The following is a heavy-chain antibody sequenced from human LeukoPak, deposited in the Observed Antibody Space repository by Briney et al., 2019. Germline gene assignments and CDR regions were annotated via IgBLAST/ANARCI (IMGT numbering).Heavy chain of an antibody. J-gene: IGHJ4*02. CDR3: AREVSGSISRHFDY. CDR2: ISYDGSNK. V-gene: IGHV3-30-3*01. Sequence: GRSLRLSCAASGFTFSSYAMHWVRQAPGKGLEWVAVISYDGSNKYYADSVKGRFTISRDNSKNTLYLQMNSLRAEDTAVVYCAREVSGSISRHFDYWGQGTLVTVSS. CDR1: GFTFSSYA. D-gene: IGHD2-15*01.